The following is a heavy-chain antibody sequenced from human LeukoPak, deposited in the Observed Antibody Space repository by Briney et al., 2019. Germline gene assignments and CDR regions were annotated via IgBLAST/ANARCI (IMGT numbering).Heavy chain of an antibody. CDR1: GFTFSSYS. V-gene: IGHV3-21*01. D-gene: IGHD3-22*01. J-gene: IGHJ4*02. CDR3: ARHNYPYDSGGYYYAY. Sequence: GGSLRLSCAASGFTFSSYSMNWVRQAPGKGLEWVSSISSSSSYIYYADSVKGRFTISRDNAKNSLYLQMNSLRAEDTAVCYCARHNYPYDSGGYYYAYWGQGTLVTVSS. CDR2: ISSSSSYI.